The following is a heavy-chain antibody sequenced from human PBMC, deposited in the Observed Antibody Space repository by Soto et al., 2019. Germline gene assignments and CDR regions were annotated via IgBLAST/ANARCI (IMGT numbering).Heavy chain of an antibody. V-gene: IGHV4-4*02. Sequence: SETLSLTCAVSGGSLSSSSWWSWVRQPPGKTLEWLGEIFYSGSTKYNPSLNSRVAISADQSKNDFSLRLSSVTAADTAVYYCVHHGGVPYYHDFWGQGMLVTVSS. J-gene: IGHJ4*02. CDR3: VHHGGVPYYHDF. CDR2: IFYSGST. CDR1: GGSLSSSSW. D-gene: IGHD2-8*01.